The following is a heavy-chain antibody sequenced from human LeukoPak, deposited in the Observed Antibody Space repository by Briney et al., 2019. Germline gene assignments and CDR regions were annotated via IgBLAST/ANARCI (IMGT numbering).Heavy chain of an antibody. V-gene: IGHV1-18*01. CDR3: AAHRGVGYCSSTSCPIGDY. CDR1: GYTFTSYG. J-gene: IGHJ4*02. D-gene: IGHD2-2*01. Sequence: ASVKVSCKASGYTFTSYGISWVRQAPGQGLEWMGWISAYNGNRNYAQKLQGRVTMTTDTSTSTAYMELRSLRSDDTAVYYCAAHRGVGYCSSTSCPIGDYWGQGTLVTVSS. CDR2: ISAYNGNR.